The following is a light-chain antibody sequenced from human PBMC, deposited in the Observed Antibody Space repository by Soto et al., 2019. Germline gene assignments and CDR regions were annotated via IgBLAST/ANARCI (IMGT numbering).Light chain of an antibody. CDR3: ALYVCSGTVV. Sequence: QTVVTQEPSFSVSPGGTVILTCGLTSGSVSTSYYPSWYQQSPGLAPRTLIYNTTTRSSGVPDRFSGSILGNKAALTITGAQSDDESDYLCALYVCSGTVVFGGVTKLTVL. J-gene: IGLJ2*01. CDR2: NTT. V-gene: IGLV8-61*01. CDR1: SGSVSTSYY.